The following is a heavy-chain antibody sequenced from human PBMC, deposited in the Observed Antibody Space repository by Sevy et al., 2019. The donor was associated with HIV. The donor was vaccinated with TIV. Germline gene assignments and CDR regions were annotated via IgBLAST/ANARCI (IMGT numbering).Heavy chain of an antibody. Sequence: SGPTLVNPTQTLTLTCTFSGFSFSTSGVGVGWIRQPPGKAPEWLAMIYWDGATRYSPSLMNRLTITKDTSKDQVVLSMANMEPVDTGTYYCAHRRSKGITITEFDYWGQGTLVTVSS. V-gene: IGHV2-5*02. CDR3: AHRRSKGITITEFDY. CDR1: GFSFSTSGVG. J-gene: IGHJ4*02. D-gene: IGHD3-9*01. CDR2: IYWDGAT.